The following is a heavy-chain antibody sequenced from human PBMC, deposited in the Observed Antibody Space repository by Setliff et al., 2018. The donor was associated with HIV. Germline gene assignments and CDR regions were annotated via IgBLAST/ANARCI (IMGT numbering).Heavy chain of an antibody. CDR2: INPNNGAS. V-gene: IGHV1-2*02. Sequence: ASVKVSCKASGYTFTGHYMHWVRQAPGQGLEWMGWINPNNGASNYAQRFQGRVTMTRDTSISTAYMELGRLRSDDTAVYYCARARRDSYDRGRRSHYYIDVWGKGTTVTVSS. J-gene: IGHJ6*03. D-gene: IGHD3-22*01. CDR3: ARARRDSYDRGRRSHYYIDV. CDR1: GYTFTGHY.